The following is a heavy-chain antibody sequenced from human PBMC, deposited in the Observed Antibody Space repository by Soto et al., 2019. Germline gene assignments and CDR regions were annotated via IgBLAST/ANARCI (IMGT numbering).Heavy chain of an antibody. V-gene: IGHV1-69*08. J-gene: IGHJ4*02. CDR2: IIPILYRT. CDR3: ARGWFGDQSLLGDY. Sequence: QVQLVQSGAEVKKPGSSVKVSCKAVGGTFSSYTSNWVRQAPGQGLEWMGRIIPILYRTNYARKFQGRVTITADKSTNIAYMAMRSLRSEDTAVYYCARGWFGDQSLLGDYWGQGTLVTVSS. D-gene: IGHD3-10*01. CDR1: GGTFSSYT.